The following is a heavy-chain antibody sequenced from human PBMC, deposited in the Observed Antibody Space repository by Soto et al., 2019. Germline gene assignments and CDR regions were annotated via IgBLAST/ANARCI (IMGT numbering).Heavy chain of an antibody. V-gene: IGHV1-69*13. J-gene: IGHJ6*02. CDR1: GGTFSSYA. Sequence: GASVKVSCKASGGTFSSYAISWVRQAPGQGLEWMGGIIPIFGTANYAQKFQGRVTITADESTSTAYMELSSLRSEDTAVYYCAREYSSASTDYYYYGMDVWGQGTTVTVSS. CDR2: IIPIFGTA. CDR3: AREYSSASTDYYYYGMDV. D-gene: IGHD6-6*01.